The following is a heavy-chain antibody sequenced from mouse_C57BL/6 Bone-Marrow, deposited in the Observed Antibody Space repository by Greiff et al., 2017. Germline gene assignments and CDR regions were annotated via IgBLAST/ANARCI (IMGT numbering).Heavy chain of an antibody. CDR1: GFNIKDDY. V-gene: IGHV14-4*01. D-gene: IGHD1-1*01. Sequence: VQLQQSGAELVRPGASVTLSCTASGFNIKDDYMHWVKQRPEQGLEWIGWIDPENGDTEYASKFQGKATITADTSSNTAYLQLSSLTSEDTAVYYCTYYYGSSFRWYFDVWGTGTTVTVSS. J-gene: IGHJ1*03. CDR3: TYYYGSSFRWYFDV. CDR2: IDPENGDT.